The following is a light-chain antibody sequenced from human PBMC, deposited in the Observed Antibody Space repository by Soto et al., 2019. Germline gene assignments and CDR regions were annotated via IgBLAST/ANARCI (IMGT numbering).Light chain of an antibody. CDR3: CSYAGRDTPVI. CDR2: EVS. CDR1: SSDVGGYNF. V-gene: IGLV2-8*01. J-gene: IGLJ2*01. Sequence: QSALTQSPSASGSPGQSVTISCTGTSSDVGGYNFVSWYQQHPGKAPKLMIYEVSKRLSGVPDRFSGSKSGDTASLTISGLQTEDEGDYYCCSYAGRDTPVIFGGGTKVTVL.